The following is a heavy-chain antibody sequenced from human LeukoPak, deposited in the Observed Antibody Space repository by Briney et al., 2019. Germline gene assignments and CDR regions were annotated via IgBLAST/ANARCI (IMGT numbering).Heavy chain of an antibody. CDR3: ARIPGSYLIRSYAFDI. J-gene: IGHJ3*02. Sequence: ASVKVSCKASGYTFTSYGISWVRQAPGQGLEWMGRISAYNGNTNYAQKLQGRVTMTTDTSTSTAYMELRSLRSDDTAVYYCARIPGSYLIRSYAFDIWGQGTMVTVSS. CDR1: GYTFTSYG. CDR2: ISAYNGNT. D-gene: IGHD1-26*01. V-gene: IGHV1-18*01.